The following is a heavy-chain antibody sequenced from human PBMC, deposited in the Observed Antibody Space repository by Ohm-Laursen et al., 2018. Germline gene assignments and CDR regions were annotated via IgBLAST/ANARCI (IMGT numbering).Heavy chain of an antibody. V-gene: IGHV4-31*03. J-gene: IGHJ5*02. D-gene: IGHD1-14*01. CDR2: IYYSGST. CDR3: ARDPGRWFDP. Sequence: TLSLTCTVSGGSISSGGYYWSWLRQHPGKGLGWIGYIYYSGSTYYNPSLKSRVTISVDTSKNQLTLKLSSVTAADTAVYYCARDPGRWFDPWGQGTLVTVSS. CDR1: GGSISSGGYY.